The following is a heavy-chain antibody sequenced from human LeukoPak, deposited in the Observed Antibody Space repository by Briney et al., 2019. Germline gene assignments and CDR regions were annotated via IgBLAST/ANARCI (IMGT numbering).Heavy chain of an antibody. D-gene: IGHD3-9*01. CDR2: IYYSGST. J-gene: IGHJ2*01. V-gene: IGHV4-59*01. CDR1: GGSISSYY. Sequence: SETLSLTCTVSGGSISSYYWSWIRQPPGKGLECIGYIYYSGSTSYNPSLKSRVTISVDTSKNQFSLKLSSVTAADTAVYYCARRHYDILTGPGHFDLWGRGTLVTVSS. CDR3: ARRHYDILTGPGHFDL.